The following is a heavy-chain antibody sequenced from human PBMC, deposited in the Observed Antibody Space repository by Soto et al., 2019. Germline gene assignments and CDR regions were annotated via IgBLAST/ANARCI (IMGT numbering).Heavy chain of an antibody. CDR1: GYSFTTYY. CDR2: INPSGGST. D-gene: IGHD3-3*01. V-gene: IGHV1-46*01. CDR3: ARDQRGAYDF. J-gene: IGHJ4*02. Sequence: ASVKVSCKASGYSFTTYYINWMRQAPGQGLEWMGIINPSGGSTTYAQKFQGRVTMTRDTSTRTFYMELSSLRSEDTAIYYCARDQRGAYDFWGQGSMVTVSS.